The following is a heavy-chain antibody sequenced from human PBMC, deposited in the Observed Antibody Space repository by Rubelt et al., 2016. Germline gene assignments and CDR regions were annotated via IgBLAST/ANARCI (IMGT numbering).Heavy chain of an antibody. CDR1: GFRFSSYA. V-gene: IGHV3-64*07. Sequence: FGGGLVQRGGSLRLSCAVSGFRFSSYAMHWVRQAPGKGLEYVSGISSNGGSTYHADSVKGRFTLSRDKSKKTLYLQMGSLRAEDMAVYYCAREYCTNGVCYFYFDYWGQGTLVTVSS. CDR3: AREYCTNGVCYFYFDY. CDR2: ISSNGGST. D-gene: IGHD2-8*01. J-gene: IGHJ4*02.